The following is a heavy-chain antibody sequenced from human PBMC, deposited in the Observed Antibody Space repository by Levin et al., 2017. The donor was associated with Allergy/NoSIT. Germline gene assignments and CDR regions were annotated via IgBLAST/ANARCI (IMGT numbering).Heavy chain of an antibody. D-gene: IGHD4/OR15-4a*01. V-gene: IGHV4-59*08. CDR1: GDSISNFY. Sequence: SETLSLTCTVSGDSISNFYWSWIRQPPGQRLEWIGYIHHTGGPTYNPSLKSPSRVSISIDTSTNQLFLRLNSVIASDAAVYYCARHGAPLRFFDSWGQGALVTVAS. CDR2: IHHTGGP. J-gene: IGHJ4*02. CDR3: ARHGAPLRFFDS.